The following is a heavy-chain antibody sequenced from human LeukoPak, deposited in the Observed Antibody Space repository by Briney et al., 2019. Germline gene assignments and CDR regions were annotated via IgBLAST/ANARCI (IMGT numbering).Heavy chain of an antibody. Sequence: GGSLRLSCAASGFTFSSYDMHWVRQATGKGLEWVSAIGTAGDTYYPGSVKGRFTISRENAKNSLYLQMNSLRAGGTAVYYCARGPIITMVRGVIIIDAFDIWGQGTMVTVSS. V-gene: IGHV3-13*01. J-gene: IGHJ3*02. CDR3: ARGPIITMVRGVIIIDAFDI. CDR1: GFTFSSYD. D-gene: IGHD3-10*01. CDR2: IGTAGDT.